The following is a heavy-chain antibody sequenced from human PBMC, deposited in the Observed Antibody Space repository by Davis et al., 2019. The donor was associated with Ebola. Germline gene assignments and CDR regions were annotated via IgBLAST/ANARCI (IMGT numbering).Heavy chain of an antibody. J-gene: IGHJ6*02. CDR3: ARQPRSTRSPEYYHGLDV. Sequence: PSETLSLTCAVSRGSISSHFWSWIRQSPGQGLEWIGSIFYTGSTNLNPSLRSRVTLSVDRPKNQFPLNLTSVTAADTAVYFCARQPRSTRSPEYYHGLDVWGQGTTVVVSS. V-gene: IGHV4-59*11. CDR2: IFYTGST. CDR1: RGSISSHF. D-gene: IGHD3-16*01.